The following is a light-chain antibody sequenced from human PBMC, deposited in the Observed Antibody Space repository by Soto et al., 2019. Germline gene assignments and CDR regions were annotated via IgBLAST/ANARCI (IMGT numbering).Light chain of an antibody. J-gene: IGLJ2*01. CDR3: SSYTTSTAVI. V-gene: IGLV2-14*02. CDR1: SSDVGSYNL. CDR2: EVS. Sequence: QSALTQPASVSGSPGQSITISCTGTSSDVGSYNLVSWYQQHPGKAPQPLIYEVSNRPSGVSDRFSGSKSGNTASLTISGLQAEDEADYYCSSYTTSTAVIFGGGTKVTVL.